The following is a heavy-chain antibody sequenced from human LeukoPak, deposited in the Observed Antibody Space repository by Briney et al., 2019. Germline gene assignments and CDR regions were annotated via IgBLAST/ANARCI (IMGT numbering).Heavy chain of an antibody. CDR1: GASISSGDDY. CDR3: AGGGNYFDY. V-gene: IGHV4-31*03. J-gene: IGHJ4*02. Sequence: SETLSLTCTVSGASISSGDDYWSWIRQHPGKGLEWIGYIHYSGSTYYNPSLKSRVTISVDTSKNQFSLKLSSVTAPDTAVYYWAGGGNYFDYWGKGTLDSVFS. CDR2: IHYSGST. D-gene: IGHD3-16*01.